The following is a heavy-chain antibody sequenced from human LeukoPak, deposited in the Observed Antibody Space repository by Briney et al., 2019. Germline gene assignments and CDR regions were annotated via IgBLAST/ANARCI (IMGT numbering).Heavy chain of an antibody. CDR3: ARDLFGWFDP. CDR2: IYYGGTT. V-gene: IGHV4-38-2*02. D-gene: IGHD2-21*01. J-gene: IGHJ5*02. CDR1: GGSISSDYS. Sequence: SETLSLTCTVSGGSISSDYSWGWIRQPPGKGLEWIGNIYYGGTTYYNSSLKSRVTISVDTSKNQFSLKLSSVTTADTAVYYCARDLFGWFDPWGQGTLVTVSS.